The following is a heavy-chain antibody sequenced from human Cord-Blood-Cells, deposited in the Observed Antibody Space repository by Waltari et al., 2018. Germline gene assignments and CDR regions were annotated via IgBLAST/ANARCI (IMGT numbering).Heavy chain of an antibody. CDR2: INHSGST. D-gene: IGHD7-27*01. CDR3: ARDWGSRAFDI. CDR1: GGSFSGYY. V-gene: IGHV4-34*01. J-gene: IGHJ3*02. Sequence: QVQLQQWGAGLLKPSETLSLTCAVYGGSFSGYYWSWIHQPPGKGLEWIGEINHSGSTNYNPSLKSRVTISVDTSKNQFSLKLSSVTAADTAVYYCARDWGSRAFDIWGQGTMVTVSS.